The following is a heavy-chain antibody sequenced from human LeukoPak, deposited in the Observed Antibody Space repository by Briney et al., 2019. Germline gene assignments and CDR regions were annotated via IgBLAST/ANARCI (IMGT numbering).Heavy chain of an antibody. Sequence: PGGSLRLSCAASGFTFSNYAMSWVRQAPGKGLEWVSAISGSGGSTYYADSVKGRFTISRDNSKNTLYLQMNSLRAEDTAVYYCAKSRYTLVYYYYMDVWGKGTTVTISS. CDR1: GFTFSNYA. D-gene: IGHD2-2*02. CDR3: AKSRYTLVYYYYMDV. CDR2: ISGSGGST. J-gene: IGHJ6*03. V-gene: IGHV3-23*01.